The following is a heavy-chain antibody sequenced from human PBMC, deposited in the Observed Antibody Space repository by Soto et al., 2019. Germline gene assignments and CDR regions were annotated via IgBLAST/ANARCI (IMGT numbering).Heavy chain of an antibody. V-gene: IGHV3-21*04. CDR3: ASGRSPLLEYLLSGFFGA. J-gene: IGHJ5*02. CDR2: ISIGNDYI. D-gene: IGHD3-3*01. CDR1: GFTFSRYN. Sequence: NPGGSLTLSCAASGFTFSRYNMNWVRQAPGKGLEWVSSISIGNDYISYADSVKGRFTISRDNADNSLFLQLSSLRAEDTAVYYCASGRSPLLEYLLSGFFGAWGQGTPVTVSS.